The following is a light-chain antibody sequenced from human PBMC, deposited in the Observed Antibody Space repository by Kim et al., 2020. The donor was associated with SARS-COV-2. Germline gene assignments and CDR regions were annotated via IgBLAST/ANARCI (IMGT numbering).Light chain of an antibody. CDR3: MQGRDFPLT. Sequence: DIVMTQTPLSLSVTPGQPASIFCKSSESLRHGDGRTYLSWYLQKSGQPPQLLIYEVSNRFSGVPERFSGSGSGTDFTLKISRVEAEDVGIYFCMQGRDFPLTFGGGTKVDIK. CDR1: ESLRHGDGRTY. CDR2: EVS. V-gene: IGKV2-29*03. J-gene: IGKJ4*01.